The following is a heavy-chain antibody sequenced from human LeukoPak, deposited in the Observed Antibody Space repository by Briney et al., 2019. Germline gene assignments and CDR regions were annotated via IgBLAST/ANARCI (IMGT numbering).Heavy chain of an antibody. CDR1: GFTFSSYA. D-gene: IGHD3-22*01. CDR2: ISGSGGST. Sequence: GVLRLSCAASGFTFSSYAMSWVRQAPGKGLEWVSAISGSGGSTYYADSVKGRFTISRDNSKNTLYLQMNSLRAEDTAVYYCATAKYQSITMIVVVIANWGQGTLVTVSS. CDR3: ATAKYQSITMIVVVIAN. V-gene: IGHV3-23*01. J-gene: IGHJ4*02.